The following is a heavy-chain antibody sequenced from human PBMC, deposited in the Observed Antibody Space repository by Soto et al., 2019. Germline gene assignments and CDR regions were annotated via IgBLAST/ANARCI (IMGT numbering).Heavy chain of an antibody. CDR3: AIVTTHYFDY. J-gene: IGHJ4*02. CDR2: VNHSGST. CDR1: GGSFSGYY. V-gene: IGHV4-34*01. Sequence: SETLSLTCAVYGGSFSGYYWSWIRQPPGKGLEWIGEVNHSGSTNYTPSLKSRVTISVDTSKNQFSLKLSSVTAADTAVYHCAIVTTHYFDYWGQGTLVTVSS.